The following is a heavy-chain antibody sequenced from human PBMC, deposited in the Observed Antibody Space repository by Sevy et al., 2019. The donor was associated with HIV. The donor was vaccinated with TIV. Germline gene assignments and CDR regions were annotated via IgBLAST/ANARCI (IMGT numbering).Heavy chain of an antibody. J-gene: IGHJ4*02. D-gene: IGHD1-26*01. CDR1: GFTFRDYP. Sequence: GGSLRLSCAASGFTFRDYPMNWIRQAPGKGLEWLSYNSRASDSIYYADSVMGRFTVSRDNAKNSLYLQMDRLSDEDTAIYYCAREHTGSFPDFWGQGTLVTVSS. V-gene: IGHV3-48*02. CDR2: NSRASDSI. CDR3: AREHTGSFPDF.